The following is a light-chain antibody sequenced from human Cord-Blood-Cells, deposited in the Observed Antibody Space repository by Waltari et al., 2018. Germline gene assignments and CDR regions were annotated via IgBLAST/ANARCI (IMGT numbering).Light chain of an antibody. Sequence: QSVLTQPPSASGTPGQRVTISCSGSSSNIGSNYVYWYQQLPGTAPKLLIYRNKQRPLGVPDRFSGSKSGTSASLAISGLRSEDEADYYCAAWDDSLSGPVWVFGGGTKLTVL. V-gene: IGLV1-47*01. CDR1: SSNIGSNY. J-gene: IGLJ3*02. CDR3: AAWDDSLSGPVWV. CDR2: RNK.